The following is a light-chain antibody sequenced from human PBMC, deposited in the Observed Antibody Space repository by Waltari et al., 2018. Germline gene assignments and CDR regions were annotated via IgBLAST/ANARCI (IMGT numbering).Light chain of an antibody. Sequence: DTQMTQSPSSLSASVGDRVIITCQARQDISHFLNWYQQKPGTAPKLLINDASTLQSGVPSRLSGNRSGTQFAFTVNGLQSEDVATYFCQQYDNLPLTFGGGSKV. CDR2: DAS. J-gene: IGKJ4*01. CDR1: QDISHF. CDR3: QQYDNLPLT. V-gene: IGKV1-33*01.